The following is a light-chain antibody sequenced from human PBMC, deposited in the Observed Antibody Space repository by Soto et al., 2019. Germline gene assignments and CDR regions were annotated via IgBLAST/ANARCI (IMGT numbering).Light chain of an antibody. J-gene: IGLJ1*01. Sequence: QSALTQPASVSGSPGQSVTISCTGTSSDVGGYDFVSWYQQHPGKAPQLIIYEVSHRPSGVPDRFSGSKSGNTASLTISGLQAEDEADYYCSSYASSSTYVFGSGTKLTVL. CDR3: SSYASSSTYV. CDR2: EVS. V-gene: IGLV2-14*01. CDR1: SSDVGGYDF.